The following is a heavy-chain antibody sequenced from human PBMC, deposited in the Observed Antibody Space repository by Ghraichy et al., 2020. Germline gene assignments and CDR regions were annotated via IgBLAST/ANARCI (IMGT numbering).Heavy chain of an antibody. CDR3: ARASAVVRFYYYAAMDV. CDR2: ITSSGKFI. D-gene: IGHD4-23*01. J-gene: IGHJ6*02. V-gene: IGHV3-48*02. CDR1: GFTLSDYS. Sequence: GESLNISCAVSGFTLSDYSINWVRQAPGKGLEWISYITSSGKFISYADSVKGRFTVSRDNAKKTLYLQMNSLRDEDTAVYYCARASAVVRFYYYAAMDVWGQGTTVTVSS.